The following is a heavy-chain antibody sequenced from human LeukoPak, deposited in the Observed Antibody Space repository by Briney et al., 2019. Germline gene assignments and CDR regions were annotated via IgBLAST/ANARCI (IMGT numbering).Heavy chain of an antibody. Sequence: TGGSLRLSCAASGFTFRSYAMHWVRQAPGKGLEYVSAISNNGVRIYYANSVKGRFTISRDNSKNTLYLQMGSLRAEDMAVYYCARDLSGGGLDYWGQGTLVTVSS. J-gene: IGHJ4*02. V-gene: IGHV3-64*01. CDR3: ARDLSGGGLDY. CDR1: GFTFRSYA. D-gene: IGHD3-10*01. CDR2: ISNNGVRI.